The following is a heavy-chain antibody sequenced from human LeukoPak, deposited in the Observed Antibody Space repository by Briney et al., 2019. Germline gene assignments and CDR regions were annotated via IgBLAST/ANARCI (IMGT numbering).Heavy chain of an antibody. Sequence: GASVKISCKASGYTFTSYGISWVRQAPGQGLEWMGWISAYNGNTNYAQKLQGRVTMTTDTSTSTAYMELRSLRSDDTAVYYCARELRNGYTSGGAFDIWGQGTMVTVSS. D-gene: IGHD6-25*01. CDR1: GYTFTSYG. CDR3: ARELRNGYTSGGAFDI. CDR2: ISAYNGNT. J-gene: IGHJ3*02. V-gene: IGHV1-18*01.